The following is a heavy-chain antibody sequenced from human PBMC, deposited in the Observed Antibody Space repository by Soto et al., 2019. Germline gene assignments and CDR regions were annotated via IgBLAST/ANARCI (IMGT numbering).Heavy chain of an antibody. D-gene: IGHD6-13*01. CDR3: AREDYKGIAAAGPREFDY. CDR1: GCTFSSYA. J-gene: IGHJ4*02. CDR2: IIPIFGTA. V-gene: IGHV1-69*13. Sequence: SVKVSCKASGCTFSSYAISWVRQAPGQGLEWMGGIIPIFGTANYAQKFQVRVTITADESPSTAYMELSSLRSEDTAVYYCAREDYKGIAAAGPREFDYWGQGTLVTVSS.